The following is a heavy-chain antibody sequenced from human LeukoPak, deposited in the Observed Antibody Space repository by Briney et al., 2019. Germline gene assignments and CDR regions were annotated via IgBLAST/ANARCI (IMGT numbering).Heavy chain of an antibody. D-gene: IGHD3-22*01. Sequence: GGSLGLSCAASGFTFSSYGMHWVRQAPGKGLEWVAFIRYDGSNKYYADSVKGRFTISRDNSKNTLYLQMNSLRAEDTAVYYCAYYYDNSGDYWGQGTLVTVSS. CDR3: AYYYDNSGDY. CDR1: GFTFSSYG. J-gene: IGHJ4*02. CDR2: IRYDGSNK. V-gene: IGHV3-30*02.